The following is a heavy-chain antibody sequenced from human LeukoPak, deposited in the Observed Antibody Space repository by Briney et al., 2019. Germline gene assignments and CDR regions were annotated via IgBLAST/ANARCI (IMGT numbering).Heavy chain of an antibody. D-gene: IGHD4-17*01. CDR1: GFTFSSYG. CDR2: ISYDGSNK. J-gene: IGHJ3*02. CDR3: AGYHDYGDYDAFDI. Sequence: GGSLRLSCAASGFTFSSYGMHWVRQAPGKGLEWVAVISYDGSNKYYADSVKGRFTISRDNSKNTLYLQMNSLRAEDTAVYYCAGYHDYGDYDAFDIWGQGTMVTVSS. V-gene: IGHV3-30*03.